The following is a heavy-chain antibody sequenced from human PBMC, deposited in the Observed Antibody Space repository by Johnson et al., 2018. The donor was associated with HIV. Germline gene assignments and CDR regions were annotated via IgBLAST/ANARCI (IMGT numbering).Heavy chain of an antibody. CDR3: ARDPITPYERGPDAFDV. V-gene: IGHV3-7*05. CDR2: IKQDGSEK. J-gene: IGHJ3*01. D-gene: IGHD2-21*01. CDR1: GFTFSSYW. Sequence: VHLVESGGGLVQPGGSLRLSCAASGFTFSSYWMSWVRQAPGKGLEWVANIKQDGSEKYYVDSVKGRFTISRDNAKNSLYLQMNSLRVEDTAVYYCARDPITPYERGPDAFDVWGQGTVVTVSS.